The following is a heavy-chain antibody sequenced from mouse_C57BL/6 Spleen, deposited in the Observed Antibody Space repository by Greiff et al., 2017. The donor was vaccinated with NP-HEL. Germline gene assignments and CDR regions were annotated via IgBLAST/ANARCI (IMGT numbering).Heavy chain of an antibody. CDR1: GFTFSDYY. J-gene: IGHJ2*01. CDR2: INYDGSST. Sequence: EVKLVESEGGLVQPGSSMKLSCTASGFTFSDYYMAWVRQVPEKGLEWVANINYDGSSTYYLDSLKSRFIISRDNAKNILYLQMSSLKSEDTATYYCAREGVLRHFDYWGQGTTLTVSS. V-gene: IGHV5-16*01. D-gene: IGHD1-2*01. CDR3: AREGVLRHFDY.